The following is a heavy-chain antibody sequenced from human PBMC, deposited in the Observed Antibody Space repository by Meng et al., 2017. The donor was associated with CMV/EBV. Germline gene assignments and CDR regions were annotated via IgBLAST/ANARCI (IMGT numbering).Heavy chain of an antibody. CDR3: AKDLISTYYYDSSGSY. D-gene: IGHD3-22*01. Sequence: GGSLRLSCAASGFTFDDYGMSWVRQAPGKGLEWVSAISGSGGSTYYADSVKGRFTISRDNSKNTLYLQMNSLRAEDTAVYYCAKDLISTYYYDSSGSYWGQGTLVTVSS. CDR2: ISGSGGST. CDR1: GFTFDDYG. J-gene: IGHJ4*02. V-gene: IGHV3-23*01.